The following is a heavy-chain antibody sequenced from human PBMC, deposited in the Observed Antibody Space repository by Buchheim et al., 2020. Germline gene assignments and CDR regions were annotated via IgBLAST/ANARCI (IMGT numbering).Heavy chain of an antibody. CDR3: ARNGYYCIDY. CDR1: GDSISGTSW. Sequence: QVQLQESGPGLVNPSGTLSLTCAVSGDSISGTSWWSWVRQPPGKGLEWIGEIYHSGSTNYNPSLENRVTISVDKSKNHFSLKLTSVTAADTALYYCARNGYYCIDYWGRGTL. CDR2: IYHSGST. V-gene: IGHV4-4*02. D-gene: IGHD1-26*01. J-gene: IGHJ4*02.